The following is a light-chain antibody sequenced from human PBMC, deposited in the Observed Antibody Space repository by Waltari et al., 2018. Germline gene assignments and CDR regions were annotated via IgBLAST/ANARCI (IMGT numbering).Light chain of an antibody. CDR2: GAS. CDR1: QSVSNNW. V-gene: IGKV3-20*01. CDR3: HQYGSSPRT. J-gene: IGKJ1*01. Sequence: EIVLTQSPGTLSLSPGERVTLSCRASQSVSNNWLAWYQQQAGQAPRLLISGASSRATGIPYRFSGSGSGTDFTLTISRLEPEDFAVYYCHQYGSSPRTFGQGTKVEVK.